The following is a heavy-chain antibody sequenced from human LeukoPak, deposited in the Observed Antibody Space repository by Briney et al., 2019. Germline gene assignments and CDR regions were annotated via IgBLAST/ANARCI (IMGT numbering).Heavy chain of an antibody. Sequence: GKSLRLSCAASGFIFRSYAMHWVRQAPGKGLEWVAVISYDGSNKYYADSVKGRFTISRDNSKNTLYLQMNSLRAEGTAVYYCAKAIGYYYGSGSVVDPWGQGTLVTVSS. CDR2: ISYDGSNK. CDR3: AKAIGYYYGSGSVVDP. J-gene: IGHJ5*02. CDR1: GFIFRSYA. V-gene: IGHV3-30*04. D-gene: IGHD3-10*01.